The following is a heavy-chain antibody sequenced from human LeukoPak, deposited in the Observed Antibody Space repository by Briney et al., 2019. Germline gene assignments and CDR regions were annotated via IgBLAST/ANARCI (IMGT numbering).Heavy chain of an antibody. J-gene: IGHJ4*02. CDR3: AKDKGNSRYFDY. CDR1: GFTFDDYA. V-gene: IGHV3-9*01. CDR2: ISWNSGSI. Sequence: TGGSLRLSCAASGFTFDDYAMHWVRQAPGKGLEWVSGISWNSGSIGYADSVKGRFTISRDNAKNSLYLQMNSLRAEDTALYYCAKDKGNSRYFDYWGQGTLVTVSS.